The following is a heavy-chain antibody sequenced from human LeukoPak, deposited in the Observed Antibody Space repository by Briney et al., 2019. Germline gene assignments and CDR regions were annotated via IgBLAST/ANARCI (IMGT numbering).Heavy chain of an antibody. Sequence: ASVKVSCKASGYTFTGYYLHWVRQAPGQGLEWMGWINPHSGGTNYALKFQGRVTMTRDTSLTTAYMEVSRLRSDDTAVYYCARGHGSSWYRGRIEDYYYYMDVWGKGTTVTVSS. V-gene: IGHV1-2*02. CDR2: INPHSGGT. CDR3: ARGHGSSWYRGRIEDYYYYMDV. J-gene: IGHJ6*03. D-gene: IGHD6-13*01. CDR1: GYTFTGYY.